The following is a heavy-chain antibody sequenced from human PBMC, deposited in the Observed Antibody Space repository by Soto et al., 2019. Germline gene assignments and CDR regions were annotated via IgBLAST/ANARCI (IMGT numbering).Heavy chain of an antibody. CDR3: ATAGPDVLRYFDWLLWRKNDAFDI. V-gene: IGHV1-24*01. D-gene: IGHD3-9*01. Sequence: ASVKVSCKVSGYTLTELSMHWVRQAPGKGLEWMGGFDPEDGETIYAQKFQGRVTMTEDTSTDTAYMELSSLRSEDTAVYYCATAGPDVLRYFDWLLWRKNDAFDIWGQGTTVTVSS. CDR2: FDPEDGET. CDR1: GYTLTELS. J-gene: IGHJ3*02.